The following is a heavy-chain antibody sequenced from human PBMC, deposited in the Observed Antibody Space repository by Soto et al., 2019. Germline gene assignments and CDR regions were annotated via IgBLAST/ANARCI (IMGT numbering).Heavy chain of an antibody. J-gene: IGHJ4*02. CDR3: ARDLDPYGGPFDY. D-gene: IGHD4-17*01. CDR1: GFTFSSYP. CDR2: ISYDGSNT. V-gene: IGHV3-30-3*01. Sequence: GESLKISCAASGFTFSSYPMHWVRQAPGKGLEWVAVISYDGSNTHYAESVKGRFTISRDISKNTLYLQMNSLRPEDTAVFYCARDLDPYGGPFDYWGQGTLVTVSS.